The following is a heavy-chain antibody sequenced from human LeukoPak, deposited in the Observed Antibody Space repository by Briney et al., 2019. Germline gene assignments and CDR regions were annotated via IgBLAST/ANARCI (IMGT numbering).Heavy chain of an antibody. V-gene: IGHV4-30-2*01. D-gene: IGHD4-23*01. CDR1: GGSISSGGYS. CDR2: IYHSGST. Sequence: SETLSLTCAVSGGSISSGGYSWSWIRRPPGKGLEWIGYIYHSGSTYYNPSLKSRVTISVDRSKNQFSLKLSSVTAADTAVYYCARNYGGNSHFDYWGQGTLVTVSS. CDR3: ARNYGGNSHFDY. J-gene: IGHJ4*02.